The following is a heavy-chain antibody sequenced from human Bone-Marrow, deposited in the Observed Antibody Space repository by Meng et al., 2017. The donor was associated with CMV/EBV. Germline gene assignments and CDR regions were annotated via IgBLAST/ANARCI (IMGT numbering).Heavy chain of an antibody. CDR1: GGSISSGGYY. Sequence: SETLSLTCTVSGGSISSGGYYWSWIRQHPGGGLEWIGYIYYSGSTYYNPSLKSRVTISVDTSKNQFSLKLSSVTAADTAVYYCAREYSGYGHFDYWGQGNLVAVSS. CDR2: IYYSGST. V-gene: IGHV4-31*03. CDR3: AREYSGYGHFDY. D-gene: IGHD5-12*01. J-gene: IGHJ4*02.